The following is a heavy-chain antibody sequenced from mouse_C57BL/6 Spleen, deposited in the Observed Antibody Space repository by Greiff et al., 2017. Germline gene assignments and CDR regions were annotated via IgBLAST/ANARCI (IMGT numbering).Heavy chain of an antibody. Sequence: EVQLQQSGPELVKPGASVKISCKASGYTFTDYYMNWVKQSPGKSLEWIGDINPNNGGTSYNQKFKGKATLTVDKSSSTAYMQLRSLTSEDSAVYYCERGDVTFAYWGQGTLVTVSA. CDR3: ERGDVTFAY. V-gene: IGHV1-26*01. CDR2: INPNNGGT. J-gene: IGHJ3*01. CDR1: GYTFTDYY.